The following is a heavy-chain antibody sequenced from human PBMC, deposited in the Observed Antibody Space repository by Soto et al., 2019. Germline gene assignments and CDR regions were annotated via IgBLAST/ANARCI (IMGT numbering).Heavy chain of an antibody. V-gene: IGHV4-34*01. CDR2: INHSGST. CDR3: ARGQTIRAFDS. J-gene: IGHJ4*02. Sequence: QVQLQQWGAGLLKPSETLSLTCAVYGGSFSGYYWSWIRQPPGKGLEWIGEINHSGSTNYNPSLKSRVTISVDTSKNQFSLKLSSVTAADTAVYYCARGQTIRAFDSWGQGTMVTVSS. CDR1: GGSFSGYY. D-gene: IGHD3-10*01.